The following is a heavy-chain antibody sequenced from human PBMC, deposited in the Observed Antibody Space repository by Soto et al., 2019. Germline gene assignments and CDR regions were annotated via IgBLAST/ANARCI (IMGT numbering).Heavy chain of an antibody. Sequence: QVQLVQSGAEVKKPGPSVKVSCKISGGTFSRYSISWVRQAPGQGLEWMGGIVPIFGTRNYAQKFQDRVTITTDESASTAHMELSNLRSEDTAVYYCARPYEGGYSSNHHYYYALDVWGQGTAVTVSS. CDR1: GGTFSRYS. J-gene: IGHJ6*02. CDR2: IVPIFGTR. CDR3: ARPYEGGYSSNHHYYYALDV. D-gene: IGHD3-22*01. V-gene: IGHV1-69*01.